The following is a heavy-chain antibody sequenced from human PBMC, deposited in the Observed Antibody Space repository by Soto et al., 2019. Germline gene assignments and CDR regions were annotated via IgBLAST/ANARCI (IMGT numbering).Heavy chain of an antibody. J-gene: IGHJ6*02. V-gene: IGHV3-13*01. Sequence: PGGSLRLSCAASGFTFSSYDMHWVRQATGKGLEWVSAIGTAGDTYYPGSVKGRFTISRENAKNSLYLQMNSLRAGDTAVYYCARGTALAARGYYGMDVWGQGTTVTVS. CDR3: ARGTALAARGYYGMDV. D-gene: IGHD6-6*01. CDR1: GFTFSSYD. CDR2: IGTAGDT.